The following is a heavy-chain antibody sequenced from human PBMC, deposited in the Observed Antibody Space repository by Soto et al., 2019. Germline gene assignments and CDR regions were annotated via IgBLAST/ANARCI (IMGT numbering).Heavy chain of an antibody. D-gene: IGHD6-6*01. Sequence: QVQLVQSGAEVKKPGSSVKVSCKASGGTFSSYAISWVRQAPGQGLEWMGGIIPIFGTANYAQKFQGRVTITADESTSTAYMELSSLRSEDTAVYYCARDKRAARRANYYYGMDVWGQGTTVTV. J-gene: IGHJ6*02. CDR1: GGTFSSYA. V-gene: IGHV1-69*01. CDR3: ARDKRAARRANYYYGMDV. CDR2: IIPIFGTA.